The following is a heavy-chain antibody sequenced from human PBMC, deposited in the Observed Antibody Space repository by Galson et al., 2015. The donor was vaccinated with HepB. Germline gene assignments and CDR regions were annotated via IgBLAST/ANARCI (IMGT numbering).Heavy chain of an antibody. J-gene: IGHJ3*02. CDR2: IYPGDSDT. CDR3: AIPAEGSSGWYGLDAFDI. CDR1: GYSFTSYW. V-gene: IGHV5-51*01. Sequence: QSGAEVKKPGEYLKISCKGSGYSFTSYWIGWVRQMPGKGLEWMGIIYPGDSDTRYSPSFQGQVTISADKSISTAYLQWSSLKASDTAMYYCAIPAEGSSGWYGLDAFDIWGQGTMVTVSS. D-gene: IGHD6-19*01.